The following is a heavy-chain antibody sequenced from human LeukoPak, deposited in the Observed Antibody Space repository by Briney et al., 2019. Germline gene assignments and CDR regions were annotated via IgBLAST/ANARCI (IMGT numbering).Heavy chain of an antibody. J-gene: IGHJ3*02. CDR2: IYTSGST. CDR3: ARVDCSGGSCYSVGAFDI. V-gene: IGHV4-4*07. Sequence: SETLSLTXTVSGGSISSYYWSWIRQPAGKGLEWIGRIYTSGSTNYNPSLKSRVTMSVDTSKNQFSLKLSSVTAADTAVYYCARVDCSGGSCYSVGAFDIWGQGTMVTVSS. CDR1: GGSISSYY. D-gene: IGHD2-15*01.